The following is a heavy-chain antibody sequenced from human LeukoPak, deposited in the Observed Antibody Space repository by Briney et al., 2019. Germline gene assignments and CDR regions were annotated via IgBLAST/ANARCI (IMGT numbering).Heavy chain of an antibody. CDR3: ARVVYRRYNWNYEISFFDY. V-gene: IGHV4-39*07. CDR1: GGSISSSTYY. CDR2: MYYSGNI. D-gene: IGHD1-7*01. J-gene: IGHJ4*02. Sequence: PSETLSLTCTVSGGSISSSTYYWGWIRQPPGKGLEWIGSMYYSGNIYYNPSLKSRVTISVDTSKNQFSLKLSSVTAADTAVYYCARVVYRRYNWNYEISFFDYWGQGTLVTVSS.